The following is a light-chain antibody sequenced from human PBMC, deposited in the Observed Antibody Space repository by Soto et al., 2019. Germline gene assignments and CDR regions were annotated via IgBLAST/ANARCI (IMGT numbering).Light chain of an antibody. J-gene: IGLJ1*01. Sequence: QSVLTQPPSASGTPGQRVTISCSGSSSNIGSNYVYWYQQLPGTAPKPLIYRNNQRPSGVPDRFSGSKSGTSASLAISGLRSEDEADYYCAAWDDSLSSLYVLGTGTKVTVL. CDR2: RNN. CDR3: AAWDDSLSSLYV. V-gene: IGLV1-47*01. CDR1: SSNIGSNY.